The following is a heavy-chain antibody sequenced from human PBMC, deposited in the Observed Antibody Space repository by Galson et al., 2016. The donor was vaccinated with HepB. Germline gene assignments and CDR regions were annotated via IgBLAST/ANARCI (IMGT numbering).Heavy chain of an antibody. Sequence: PALVKPTQTLTLTCTFSGFSLSSSGVGVGWIRQPPGKALEWLALIYWDDDKRYSPSLKSRLTITKDTSKNQVVLTMTNMDPVDTATHYCVYTRTYSSSAGFDYWGQGALVTVSS. CDR1: GFSLSSSGVG. D-gene: IGHD6-13*01. CDR2: IYWDDDK. J-gene: IGHJ4*02. V-gene: IGHV2-5*02. CDR3: VYTRTYSSSAGFDY.